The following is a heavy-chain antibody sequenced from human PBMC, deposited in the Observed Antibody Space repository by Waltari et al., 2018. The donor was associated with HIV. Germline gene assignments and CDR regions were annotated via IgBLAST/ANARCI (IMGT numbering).Heavy chain of an antibody. Sequence: EVQLVESGGGLVQPGGSLRLSCAAPGFTFSSYWMSWVRQAPGKGLEWVANIKQDGGEKYYVDSVKGRFAISRDNAQNSLYLQMNNLRAEDTAVYFCATSRTFDYWGQGTLVTVSS. CDR2: IKQDGGEK. D-gene: IGHD2-2*01. V-gene: IGHV3-7*01. CDR3: ATSRTFDY. J-gene: IGHJ4*02. CDR1: GFTFSSYW.